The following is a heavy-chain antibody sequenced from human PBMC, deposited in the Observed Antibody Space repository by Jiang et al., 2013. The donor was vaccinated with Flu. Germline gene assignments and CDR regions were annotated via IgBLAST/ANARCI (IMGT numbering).Heavy chain of an antibody. J-gene: IGHJ1*01. Sequence: GPGLVKPSETLSLTCDVSGFSVNSPSYYWGWIRQPPGKGLEWIGSVSYTGITYYNPSLKSRVTASVDTSKNQFSLKLTSVTATDTAVYYCARQVAGRALGYLQHWGQGTVVTVSS. CDR1: GFSVNSPSYY. V-gene: IGHV4-39*01. D-gene: IGHD6-19*01. CDR3: ARQVAGRALGYLQH. CDR2: VSYTGIT.